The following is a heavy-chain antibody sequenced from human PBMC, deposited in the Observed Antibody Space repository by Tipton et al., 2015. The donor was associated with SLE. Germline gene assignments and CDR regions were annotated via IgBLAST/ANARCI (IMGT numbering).Heavy chain of an antibody. J-gene: IGHJ4*02. V-gene: IGHV3-74*01. CDR1: GFTFSSYW. CDR2: INSDGSST. CDR3: ARGGGGYYDSSGYYYYY. Sequence: SLRLSCAASGFTFSSYWMHWVRQAPGKGLVWVSRINSDGSSTSYADSVKGRFTISRDNAKNTLYLQMNSLRAEDTAVYYCARGGGGYYDSSGYYYYYWGQGTLVTVSS. D-gene: IGHD3-22*01.